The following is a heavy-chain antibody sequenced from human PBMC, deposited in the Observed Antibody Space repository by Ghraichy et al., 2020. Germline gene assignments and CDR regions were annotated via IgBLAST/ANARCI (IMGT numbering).Heavy chain of an antibody. D-gene: IGHD2-15*01. J-gene: IGHJ4*02. CDR2: ISGSGGST. CDR3: AKVACSGGSCYSEVTVLYYFDY. V-gene: IGHV3-23*01. CDR1: GFTFSSYA. Sequence: LSITCAASGFTFSSYAMSWVRQAPGKGLEWVSAISGSGGSTYYADSVKGRFTISRDNSKNTLYLQMNSLRAEDTAVYYCAKVACSGGSCYSEVTVLYYFDYWGQGTLVTVSS.